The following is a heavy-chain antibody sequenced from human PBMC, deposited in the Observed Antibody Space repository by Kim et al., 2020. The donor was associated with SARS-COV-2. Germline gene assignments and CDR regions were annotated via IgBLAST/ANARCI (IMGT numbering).Heavy chain of an antibody. Sequence: GGSLRLSCAASGFTFSNYAMHWVRQAPGKGLEWVAVISYDGSNKYYADSVKGRFTISRDNSKNTLYLPMNSLRAEDTAVYYCARGNDFWSCYYDYWGQGT. V-gene: IGHV3-30-3*01. J-gene: IGHJ4*02. CDR2: ISYDGSNK. CDR3: ARGNDFWSCYYDY. D-gene: IGHD3-3*01. CDR1: GFTFSNYA.